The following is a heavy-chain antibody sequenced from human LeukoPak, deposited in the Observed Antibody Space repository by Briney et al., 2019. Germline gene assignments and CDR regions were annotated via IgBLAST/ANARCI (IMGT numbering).Heavy chain of an antibody. V-gene: IGHV3-15*01. J-gene: IGHJ4*02. CDR2: IKSKTDGGTT. Sequence: WGSLRFSCAGSGFTFSKVWMSWVRQAPGKGLQWVGRIKSKTDGGTTDYAAPVKGRFTISRDDSKNMMSLQMNSLNTEDTAIYYCTIVGYCAGTSCSVHYLWSQGTLVTVSS. D-gene: IGHD2-2*01. CDR3: TIVGYCAGTSCSVHYL. CDR1: GFTFSKVW.